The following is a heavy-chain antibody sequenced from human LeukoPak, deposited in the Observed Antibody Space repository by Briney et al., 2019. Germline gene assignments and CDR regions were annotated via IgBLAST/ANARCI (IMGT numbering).Heavy chain of an antibody. Sequence: ASVKVSCKASGYTFTSYYMHWVRQAPGQGLEWMGWINPNSGGTNYAQKFQGRVTMTRDTSISTAYMELSRLRSDDTAVYYCARVQYYYGSGSYYEYFDYWGQGTLVTVSS. V-gene: IGHV1-2*02. CDR1: GYTFTSYY. J-gene: IGHJ4*02. CDR2: INPNSGGT. D-gene: IGHD3-10*01. CDR3: ARVQYYYGSGSYYEYFDY.